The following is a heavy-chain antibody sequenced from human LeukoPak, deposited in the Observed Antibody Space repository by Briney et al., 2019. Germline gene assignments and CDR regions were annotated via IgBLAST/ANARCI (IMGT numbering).Heavy chain of an antibody. V-gene: IGHV7-4-1*02. Sequence: ASVEVSCKASGYIFTNYPMNWVRQAPGQGLEWMGWINTNTGNPTYAQGFTERFVFSWDTSVSTAYLQISSLKAEDTAVYYCARDSYCSGGTCYSRVGYWGQGTQVTVSS. D-gene: IGHD2-15*01. CDR3: ARDSYCSGGTCYSRVGY. CDR2: INTNTGNP. CDR1: GYIFTNYP. J-gene: IGHJ4*02.